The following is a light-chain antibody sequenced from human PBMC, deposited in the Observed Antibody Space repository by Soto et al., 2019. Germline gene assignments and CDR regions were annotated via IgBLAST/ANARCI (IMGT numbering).Light chain of an antibody. CDR2: AAS. Sequence: IVLTQSPGTLSLSPGESATLSCRASQSIRSSYVAWYQQKPGQAPRLLIYAASARATGLPDRFSGSGSGTDFTLTISRLEPEDFAMYYCHCQDFGNSAVYSWGQGTKLEI. V-gene: IGKV3-20*01. CDR3: HCQDFGNSAVYS. J-gene: IGKJ2*01. CDR1: QSIRSSY.